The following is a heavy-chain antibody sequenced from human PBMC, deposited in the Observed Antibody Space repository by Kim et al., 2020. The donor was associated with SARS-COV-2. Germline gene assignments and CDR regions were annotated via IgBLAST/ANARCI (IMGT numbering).Heavy chain of an antibody. CDR3: AREGSSWRFDY. CDR1: GDSVSNNNVA. Sequence: SQTLSLTCAISGDSVSNNNVAWNWIRQSPSRGLEWLGRTYYRSKWDNDYAVSVKSRITINPDTSKNQFSLHLNSVTPEDTAVYYCAREGSSWRFDYWGQGTLVTVPS. CDR2: TYYRSKWDN. J-gene: IGHJ4*02. V-gene: IGHV6-1*01. D-gene: IGHD6-13*01.